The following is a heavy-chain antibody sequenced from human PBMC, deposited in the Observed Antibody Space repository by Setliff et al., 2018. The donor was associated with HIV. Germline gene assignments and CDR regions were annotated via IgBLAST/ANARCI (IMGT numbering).Heavy chain of an antibody. CDR1: GFTFSNYA. D-gene: IGHD4-17*01. J-gene: IGHJ3*01. V-gene: IGHV1-46*01. CDR3: ARGQASNDYGVSF. Sequence: ASVKVSCKASGFTFSNYAIHWVRQAPGQGLEWMGIINPGGGNTRYAQRFQGRVSMTRDTSTSTVYMELSSLRSEDTAVYYCARGQASNDYGVSFWGQGTMVTVSS. CDR2: INPGGGNT.